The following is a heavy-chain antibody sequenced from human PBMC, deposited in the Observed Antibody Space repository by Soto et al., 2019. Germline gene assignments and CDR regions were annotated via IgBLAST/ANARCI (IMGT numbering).Heavy chain of an antibody. V-gene: IGHV5-51*01. CDR1: GYNFTNYW. CDR3: VARGYKSTNAFDF. Sequence: GESLKISCKTSGYNFTNYWIGWVRKLPGKGVEWMAIIYPAASETIYDPSFQGQVTISAYKSTTTAYLHWVNLKASDTAIYYCVARGYKSTNAFDFWGQGTLVTVSS. D-gene: IGHD5-12*01. J-gene: IGHJ3*01. CDR2: IYPAASET.